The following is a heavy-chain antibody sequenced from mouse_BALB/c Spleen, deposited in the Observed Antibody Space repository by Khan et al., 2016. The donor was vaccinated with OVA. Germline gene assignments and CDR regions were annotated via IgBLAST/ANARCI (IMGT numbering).Heavy chain of an antibody. J-gene: IGHJ1*01. CDR2: IYTGGCFT. V-gene: IGHV1-63*02. Sequence: VQLQESGREVVRPGTSLKISCKASGYTFTNYWLGWVQQRPGHGLEWIGDIYTGGCFTNYNEKFKGKATLTVDTSSNTAYLQLSRLTSEDSAVDFCVRWATWYFEVWGEGTTVTVSS. D-gene: IGHD3-1*01. CDR1: GYTFTNYW. CDR3: VRWATWYFEV.